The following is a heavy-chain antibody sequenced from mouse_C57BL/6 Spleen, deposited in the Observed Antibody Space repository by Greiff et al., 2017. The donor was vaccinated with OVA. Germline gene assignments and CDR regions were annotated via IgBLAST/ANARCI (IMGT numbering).Heavy chain of an antibody. CDR1: GFSLSTSGMG. J-gene: IGHJ1*03. V-gene: IGHV8-12*01. CDR3: ARRERDYYGSSYWYFDV. D-gene: IGHD1-1*01. CDR2: IYWDDDK. Sequence: QVTLKECGPGILQSSQTLSLTCSFSGFSLSTSGMGVSWIRQPSGKGLEWLAHIYWDDDKRYNPSLKSRLTISKDTSRNQVFLKITSVDTADTATYYCARRERDYYGSSYWYFDVWGTGTTVTVSS.